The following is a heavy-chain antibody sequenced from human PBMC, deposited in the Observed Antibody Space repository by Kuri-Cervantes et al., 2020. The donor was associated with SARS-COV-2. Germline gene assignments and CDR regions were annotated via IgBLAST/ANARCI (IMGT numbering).Heavy chain of an antibody. J-gene: IGHJ3*02. Sequence: SETLSLTCTVSDGSISSGDYYWSWIRQPPGKGLEWIGSIYHSGSTYYNPSLKSRVTISVDTFKNQISLKLSSVTAADTAVYYCARRGAGSSSAAFDIWGQGTMVTVSS. D-gene: IGHD6-6*01. CDR3: ARRGAGSSSAAFDI. V-gene: IGHV4-39*07. CDR2: IYHSGST. CDR1: DGSISSGDYY.